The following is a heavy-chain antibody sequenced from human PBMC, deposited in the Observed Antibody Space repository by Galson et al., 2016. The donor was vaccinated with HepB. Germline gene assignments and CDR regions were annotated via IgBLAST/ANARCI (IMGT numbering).Heavy chain of an antibody. CDR3: SRVRPTSRPSDFDY. CDR1: GFSLATTGAG. CDR2: IYWDGIQ. J-gene: IGHJ4*02. Sequence: PALVKPTQTLTLTCAFSGFSLATTGAGVGWIRQPPRRALEWLALIYWDGIQRYSPSLKSRLSISVDTSKNQVVLTLTNVDPLNTATYFCSRVRPTSRPSDFDYWGQGTLVAVSS. V-gene: IGHV2-5*02.